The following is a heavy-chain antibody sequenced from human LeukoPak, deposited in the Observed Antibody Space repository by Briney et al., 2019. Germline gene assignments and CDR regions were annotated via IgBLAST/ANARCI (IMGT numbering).Heavy chain of an antibody. CDR1: GFTFSSYW. V-gene: IGHV3-7*01. D-gene: IGHD3-3*01. J-gene: IGHJ4*02. CDR3: ARDSARYDFWSGYYMNY. CDR2: IKQDGSEK. Sequence: PGGSLRLSCVASGFTFSSYWMSWVRQAPGKGPEWVANIKQDGSEKYYVDSVKGRFTISRDNAKNSVYLQMNSLRAEDTAVYYCARDSARYDFWSGYYMNYWGQGTLVTVSS.